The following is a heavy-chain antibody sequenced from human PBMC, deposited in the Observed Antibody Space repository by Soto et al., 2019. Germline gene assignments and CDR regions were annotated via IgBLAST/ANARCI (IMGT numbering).Heavy chain of an antibody. CDR3: ARDILDVVRATIYYGLEV. D-gene: IGHD1-26*01. CDR2: IYYSGST. J-gene: IGHJ6*02. CDR1: GGSVSSGSYY. Sequence: PSETLALTCPVSGGSVSSGSYYWSWIRQPPVKVLEWIGYIYYSGSTNYNPSLKSRVTISVDKSKNQLSLKLRSVTAADTAVYSLARDILDVVRATIYYGLEVWGQATTDNVS. V-gene: IGHV4-61*01.